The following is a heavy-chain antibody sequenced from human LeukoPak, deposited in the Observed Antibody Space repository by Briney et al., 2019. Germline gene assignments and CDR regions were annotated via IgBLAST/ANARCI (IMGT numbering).Heavy chain of an antibody. CDR3: ARGDPRSYGGGQYFFDY. CDR2: IGTAADT. D-gene: IGHD1-26*01. CDR1: GFTFSSYD. J-gene: IGHJ4*02. V-gene: IGHV3-13*01. Sequence: TGGSLRLSCAASGFTFSSYDMHWVRQVTGKGLEWVSVIGTAADTYYPGSVKGRFTISRENAKNSLYLQMNSLRVGDTAVYFCARGDPRSYGGGQYFFDYWGQGTLVTVSS.